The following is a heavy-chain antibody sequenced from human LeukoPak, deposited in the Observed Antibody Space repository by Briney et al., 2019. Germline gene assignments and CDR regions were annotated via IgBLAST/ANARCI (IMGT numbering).Heavy chain of an antibody. CDR2: VYDSGST. J-gene: IGHJ5*02. CDR1: GGSIISHY. CDR3: ARGHNEERYFDWFHHPGWFDP. Sequence: SETLSLTCTVSGGSIISHYWSWIRQSPGKRLEWIGYVYDSGSTNYNPSLKSRVTISVDTSKNQFSLKLSSVTAADTAVYYCARGHNEERYFDWFHHPGWFDPWGLGTLVTVSS. V-gene: IGHV4-59*11. D-gene: IGHD3-9*01.